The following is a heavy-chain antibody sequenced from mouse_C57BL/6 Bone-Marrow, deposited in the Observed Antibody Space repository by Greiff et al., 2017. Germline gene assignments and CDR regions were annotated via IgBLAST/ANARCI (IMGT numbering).Heavy chain of an antibody. D-gene: IGHD1-1*01. CDR2: IDPADGET. J-gene: IGHJ2*01. V-gene: IGHV14-2*01. Sequence: VQLQQPGAELVKPGASVKLSCTASGFNINDYYIHWVKQRTEQGLEWIGRIDPADGETKYAPKFQDKATITADTSSNTAYLQLSSLTSEDTAVYYCASSLIYYGANYWGQGTTLTVAS. CDR1: GFNINDYY. CDR3: ASSLIYYGANY.